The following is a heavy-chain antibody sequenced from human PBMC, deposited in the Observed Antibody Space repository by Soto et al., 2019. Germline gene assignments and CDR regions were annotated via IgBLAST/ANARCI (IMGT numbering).Heavy chain of an antibody. CDR3: ARDPGYSSFDH. Sequence: GGSLRLSCAASGFTFSGSWMSWVRQAPGKGLEFVANIKEDGSVKNYVDSVKGRFTISRDNAKNSVYLQMNSLRDEDTAVYYCARDPGYSSFDHWGQGTLVTVSS. CDR1: GFTFSGSW. CDR2: IKEDGSVK. J-gene: IGHJ4*02. D-gene: IGHD5-12*01. V-gene: IGHV3-7*01.